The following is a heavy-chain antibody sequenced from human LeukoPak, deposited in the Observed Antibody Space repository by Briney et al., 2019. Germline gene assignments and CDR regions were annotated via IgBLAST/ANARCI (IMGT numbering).Heavy chain of an antibody. CDR3: ANSAELEYSSSPSPDFDY. CDR2: IRYDGSNK. J-gene: IGHJ4*02. V-gene: IGHV3-30*02. D-gene: IGHD6-6*01. CDR1: GFTFSSYG. Sequence: GGSLRLSCAASGFTFSSYGMHWVRQAPGKGLEWVAFIRYDGSNKYYADSVKGRFTISRDNSKNTLYLQMNSLRAEDTAVYYCANSAELEYSSSPSPDFDYWGQGTLVTVSS.